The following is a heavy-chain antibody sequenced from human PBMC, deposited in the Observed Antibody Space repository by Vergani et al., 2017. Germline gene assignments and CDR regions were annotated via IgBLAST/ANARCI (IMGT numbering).Heavy chain of an antibody. J-gene: IGHJ2*01. CDR3: AKTGYYDSSVYPCYFDL. Sequence: EVQLLESGGGLVQPGGSLRLSCAASGFTFSSYAMSWVRQAPGKGLEWVSAIRGSGGSTYYADSVKGRFTISRDNSQNTLYLQMNSLRAEDTAVYYGAKTGYYDSSVYPCYFDLWGRGTLVTVSS. V-gene: IGHV3-23*01. CDR1: GFTFSSYA. D-gene: IGHD3-22*01. CDR2: IRGSGGST.